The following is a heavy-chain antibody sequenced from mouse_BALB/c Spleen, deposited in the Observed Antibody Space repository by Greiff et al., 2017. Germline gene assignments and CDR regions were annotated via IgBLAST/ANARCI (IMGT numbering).Heavy chain of an antibody. CDR3: ARQGYGNYGYFDV. V-gene: IGHV5-2*01. J-gene: IGHJ1*01. D-gene: IGHD2-10*02. CDR1: EYEFPSHD. Sequence: EVMLVESGGGLVQPGESLKLSCESNEYEFPSHDMSWVLKTPEKRLELVAAINSDGGSTYYPDTMERRFIISRDNTKKTLYLQMSSLRSEDTALYYCARQGYGNYGYFDVWGAGTTVTVSS. CDR2: INSDGGST.